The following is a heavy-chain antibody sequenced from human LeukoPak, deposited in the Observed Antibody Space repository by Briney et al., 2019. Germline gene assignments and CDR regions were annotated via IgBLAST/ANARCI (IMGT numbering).Heavy chain of an antibody. CDR3: AKTWYYYDSSGYWPLDAFDI. D-gene: IGHD3-22*01. J-gene: IGHJ3*02. CDR2: ISGSGGST. Sequence: PGGSLRLSCAASGFTFSSYAMSWVRQAPGKGLEWVSAISGSGGSTYYADSVKGRFTISRDNSKNTLYLQMNSLRAEDTAVYYCAKTWYYYDSSGYWPLDAFDIWGQGTMVTVSS. V-gene: IGHV3-23*01. CDR1: GFTFSSYA.